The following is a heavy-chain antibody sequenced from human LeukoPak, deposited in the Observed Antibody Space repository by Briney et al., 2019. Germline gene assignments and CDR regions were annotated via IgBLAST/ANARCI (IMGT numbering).Heavy chain of an antibody. J-gene: IGHJ5*02. CDR3: ARTYYYGSGRNWFDP. V-gene: IGHV4-59*01. CDR2: IYYSGST. CDR1: GGSISSYY. Sequence: SETLSLTCTVSGGSISSYYWSWIRQPPGKGLEWIGYIYYSGSTNYNPSLKSRVTISVDTSKNQFSLKLSSVIAADTAVYYCARTYYYGSGRNWFDPWGQGTLVTVSS. D-gene: IGHD3-10*01.